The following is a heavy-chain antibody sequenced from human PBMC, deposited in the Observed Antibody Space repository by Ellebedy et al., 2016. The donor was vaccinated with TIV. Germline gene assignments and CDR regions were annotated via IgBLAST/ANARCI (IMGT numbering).Heavy chain of an antibody. D-gene: IGHD6-13*01. J-gene: IGHJ3*02. V-gene: IGHV3-66*01. Sequence: GGSLRLSCAASGLTVTDNYMSWVRQAPGKGLEWVSVVYSADSTYYADSVKGRFTTPKDNSKNTLYLQMNSLRAEDTAVYYCARETFNDVDLKVWGIFDIWGHGTMVTVSS. CDR1: GLTVTDNY. CDR2: VYSADST. CDR3: ARETFNDVDLKVWGIFDI.